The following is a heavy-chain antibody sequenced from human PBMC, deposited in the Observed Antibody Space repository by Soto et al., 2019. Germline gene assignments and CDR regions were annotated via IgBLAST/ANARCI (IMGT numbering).Heavy chain of an antibody. CDR2: TYYRSKWYN. CDR3: ARDSYGSGSYYPDDEYYYYYYGMDV. D-gene: IGHD3-10*01. J-gene: IGHJ6*02. V-gene: IGHV6-1*01. Sequence: SQTLSLTCAISGDSVSSNSAAWNWIRQSPSRGLEWLGRTYYRSKWYNDYAVSVKSRITINPDTSKNQFSLQLNSVTPEDTAVYYCARDSYGSGSYYPDDEYYYYYYGMDVWGQGTTVTVSS. CDR1: GDSVSSNSAA.